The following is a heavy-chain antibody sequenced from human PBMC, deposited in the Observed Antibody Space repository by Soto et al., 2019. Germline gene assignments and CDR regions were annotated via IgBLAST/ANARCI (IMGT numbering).Heavy chain of an antibody. V-gene: IGHV1-18*01. CDR1: GYISGHYG. J-gene: IGHJ4*02. Sequence: QVQLVQSAPEMAKPGASVKVSCRASGYISGHYGISWVRQGPGQGLEWMEWISAHRGQTNYAHKFRGRVTMTTDPSTATVSMELMHLLSDDTAVYYCASNADLWDQRFCDNWGQGTLVTVSS. CDR3: ASNADLWDQRFCDN. D-gene: IGHD1-26*01. CDR2: ISAHRGQT.